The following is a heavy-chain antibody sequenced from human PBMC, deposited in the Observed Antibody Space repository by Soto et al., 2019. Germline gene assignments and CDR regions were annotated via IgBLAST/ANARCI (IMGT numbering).Heavy chain of an antibody. Sequence: QVQLVESGGGVVQPGRSLRLSCAASGFTFSSYGMHWVRQAPGKGLEWVAVIWYDGSNKYYADSVKGRFTISRDNSKNTLYLKMNSLRAEDTAVYYCATDNWNYGSDYMDVWGKGTKVTVSS. CDR3: ATDNWNYGSDYMDV. J-gene: IGHJ6*03. D-gene: IGHD1-7*01. CDR2: IWYDGSNK. CDR1: GFTFSSYG. V-gene: IGHV3-33*01.